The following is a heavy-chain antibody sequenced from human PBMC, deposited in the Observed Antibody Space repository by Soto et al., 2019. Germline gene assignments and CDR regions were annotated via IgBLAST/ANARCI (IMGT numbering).Heavy chain of an antibody. CDR2: ITASGRNT. Sequence: PGGSLRLSCAASGFTFSNYAMSWVRQASGKGPEWVSTITASGRNTYYADSVKGRFTTTRDNSKNTVYLQMNSLRADDTAVYFCAKGFYYDSSGYFDYWGQGTPVTVSS. J-gene: IGHJ4*02. CDR1: GFTFSNYA. CDR3: AKGFYYDSSGYFDY. D-gene: IGHD3-22*01. V-gene: IGHV3-23*01.